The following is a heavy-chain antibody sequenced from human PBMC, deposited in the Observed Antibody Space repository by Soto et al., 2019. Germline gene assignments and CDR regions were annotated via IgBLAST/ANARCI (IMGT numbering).Heavy chain of an antibody. V-gene: IGHV3-72*01. CDR1: GFTFSDHY. CDR3: ARLSGNYYPDY. D-gene: IGHD5-12*01. CDR2: TGNKANSYTT. J-gene: IGHJ4*02. Sequence: EVQLVESGGGLVQPGGSLRLYCAASGFTFSDHYMDWVRQAPGKGLEWVGRTGNKANSYTTEYAASVKGRFTISRDDSKNSLYLQMNSLKTEDTAVYYCARLSGNYYPDYWGQGTLVTVSS.